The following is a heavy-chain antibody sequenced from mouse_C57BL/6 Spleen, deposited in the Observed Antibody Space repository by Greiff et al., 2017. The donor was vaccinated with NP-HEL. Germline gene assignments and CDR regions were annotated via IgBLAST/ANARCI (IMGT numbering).Heavy chain of an antibody. CDR3: ARNYVDWYFDV. V-gene: IGHV1-26*01. CDR2: INPNNGGT. J-gene: IGHJ1*03. CDR1: GYTFTDYY. D-gene: IGHD1-1*01. Sequence: DVKLQESGPELVKPGASVKISCKASGYTFTDYYMNWVKQSHGKSLEWIGDINPNNGGTSYNQKFKGKATLTVDKSSSTAYMELRSLTSEDSAVYYCARNYVDWYFDVWGTGTTVTVSS.